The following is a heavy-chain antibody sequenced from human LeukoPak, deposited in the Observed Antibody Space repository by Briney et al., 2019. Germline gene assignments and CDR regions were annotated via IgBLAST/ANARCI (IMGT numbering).Heavy chain of an antibody. J-gene: IGHJ4*02. V-gene: IGHV4-34*01. CDR3: ARGRYYGSGSYYNVLDLDY. CDR2: INHSGST. D-gene: IGHD3-10*01. Sequence: PGGSLRLSCAVSGFIVGDYYMNWVRQPPGKGLEWIGEINHSGSTNYNPSLKSRVTISVDTSKNQFSLKLSSVTAADTAVYYCARGRYYGSGSYYNVLDLDYWGQGTLVTVSS. CDR1: GFIVGDYY.